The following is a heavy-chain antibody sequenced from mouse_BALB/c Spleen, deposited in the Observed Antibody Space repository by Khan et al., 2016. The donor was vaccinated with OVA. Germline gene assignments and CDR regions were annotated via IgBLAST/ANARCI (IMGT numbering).Heavy chain of an antibody. CDR2: IKYSGSN. D-gene: IGHD1-1*01. J-gene: IGHJ2*01. CDR1: GYSITSDYA. Sequence: EVQLQESGPGLVKPSQSLSLTCTVTGYSITSDYAWNWIRQFPGNKLEWMGYIKYSGSNSYNPSLKSRISLTLDTSKNQFFLQLNSVTTEDTAPYYCASSGTITTVVATDLDYWGQGTTLTVSS. CDR3: ASSGTITTVVATDLDY. V-gene: IGHV3-2*02.